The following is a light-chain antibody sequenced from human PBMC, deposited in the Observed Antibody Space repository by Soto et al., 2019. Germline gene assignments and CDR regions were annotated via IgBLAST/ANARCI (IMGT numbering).Light chain of an antibody. V-gene: IGKV3-11*01. CDR3: QQRSSCRGIT. CDR2: DAS. CDR1: QSVRNY. Sequence: EIVLTQSPATLSLSPGERATLSCRASQSVRNYLAWYQQKPGQAPRLLIYDASNRATGIPARFSGSGSGTEVTLPIISRQGHDFVVDYCQQRSSCRGITFGGGTRVQIK. J-gene: IGKJ4*01.